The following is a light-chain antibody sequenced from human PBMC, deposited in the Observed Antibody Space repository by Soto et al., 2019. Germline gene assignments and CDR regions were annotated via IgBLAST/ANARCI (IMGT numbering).Light chain of an antibody. V-gene: IGLV4-69*01. Sequence: QSVLTQSPSASASLGASVKLTCTLSSGHNSYAIAWHQQQPEKGPRYLMKVNSDGSHSKGDGIPDRFSGSSSGAERYLTISSLQSEEEADYYCQTWSTDIRVFGGGTKLTFL. CDR2: VNSDGSH. J-gene: IGLJ3*02. CDR1: SGHNSYA. CDR3: QTWSTDIRV.